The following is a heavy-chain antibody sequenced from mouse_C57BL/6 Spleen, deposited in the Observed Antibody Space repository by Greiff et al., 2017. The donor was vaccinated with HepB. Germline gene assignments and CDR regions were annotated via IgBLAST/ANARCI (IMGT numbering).Heavy chain of an antibody. Sequence: EVQLQQSGPGLVKPSQSLSLTCSVTGYSITSGYYWNWIRQFPGNKLEWMGYISYDGSNNYNPSLKNRISITRDTSKNQFFLKLNSVTTEDTATYYCARDPVVARYFDVWGTGTTVTVSS. D-gene: IGHD1-1*01. CDR3: ARDPVVARYFDV. CDR2: ISYDGSN. J-gene: IGHJ1*03. V-gene: IGHV3-6*01. CDR1: GYSITSGYY.